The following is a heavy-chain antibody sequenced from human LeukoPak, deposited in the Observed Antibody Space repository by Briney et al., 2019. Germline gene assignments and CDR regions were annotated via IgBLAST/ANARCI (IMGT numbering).Heavy chain of an antibody. CDR3: ARPDAGKWLPYFDY. V-gene: IGHV4-59*08. CDR2: IYYSGST. Sequence: PSETLSLTCTVSGGSISNYYWSWIRQAPGKGLEWVGSIYYSGSTNYNPSLKSRVTISVDTSKNQFSLKLSSVTAADTAVYYCARPDAGKWLPYFDYWGRGTLVTVSS. CDR1: GGSISNYY. J-gene: IGHJ4*02. D-gene: IGHD6-19*01.